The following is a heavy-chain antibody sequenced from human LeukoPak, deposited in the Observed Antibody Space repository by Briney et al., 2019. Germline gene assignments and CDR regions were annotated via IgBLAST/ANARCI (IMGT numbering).Heavy chain of an antibody. CDR1: GYTFTRDG. Sequence: ASVKVSSKASGYTFTRDGISWVRQAPGQGLEWMGWISAYNGNTNYAQKLQGRVTMTTDTSTSTDYMELRSLRSDDTAVYYCAREGPTAMADYWGQGTLVTVSS. CDR3: AREGPTAMADY. D-gene: IGHD5-18*01. CDR2: ISAYNGNT. J-gene: IGHJ4*02. V-gene: IGHV1-18*01.